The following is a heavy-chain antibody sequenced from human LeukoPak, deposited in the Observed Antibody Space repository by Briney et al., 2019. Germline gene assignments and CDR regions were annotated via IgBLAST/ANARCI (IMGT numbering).Heavy chain of an antibody. CDR1: GLIFSGSW. CDR3: ARDFAYKKFDY. D-gene: IGHD2-21*01. Sequence: GGSLRLSCAASGLIFSGSWMNWVRQAPGKGLEWVATINPDGNKKGVADSVRGRFTISRDDAENSLYLQMNSLRAEDTAVYYCARDFAYKKFDYWGHGTLVTASS. J-gene: IGHJ4*01. V-gene: IGHV3-7*03. CDR2: INPDGNKK.